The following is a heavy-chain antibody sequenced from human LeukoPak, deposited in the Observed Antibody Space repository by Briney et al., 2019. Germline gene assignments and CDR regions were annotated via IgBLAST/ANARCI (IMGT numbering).Heavy chain of an antibody. V-gene: IGHV1-2*02. J-gene: IGHJ4*02. Sequence: GASVKVSCKAAGYTFTGYYMHWVRQARGQGLEWMGWINPNSGGTNYAQKFQGRVTMTRDTSISTAYMELSRLRSDDTAVYYCARGGITMIVVVINTLDYWGQGTLVTVSS. CDR3: ARGGITMIVVVINTLDY. CDR1: GYTFTGYY. D-gene: IGHD3-22*01. CDR2: INPNSGGT.